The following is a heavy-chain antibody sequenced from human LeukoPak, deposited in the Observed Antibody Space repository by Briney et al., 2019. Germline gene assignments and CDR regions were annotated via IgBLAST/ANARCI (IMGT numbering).Heavy chain of an antibody. Sequence: GGSLRLSCAASGFTFSNAWMSWVRQAPGKGLEWVANIKQDGSEKYYVDSVKGRFTISRDNAKNSLYLQMNSLRAEDTAVYYCARDRVLLWFGEYGYFDYWGQGTLVTVSS. D-gene: IGHD3-10*01. V-gene: IGHV3-7*01. CDR3: ARDRVLLWFGEYGYFDY. CDR1: GFTFSNAW. J-gene: IGHJ4*02. CDR2: IKQDGSEK.